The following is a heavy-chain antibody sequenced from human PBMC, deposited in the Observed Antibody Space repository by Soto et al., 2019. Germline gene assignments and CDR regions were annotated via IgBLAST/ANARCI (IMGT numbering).Heavy chain of an antibody. CDR2: ISGSGDST. J-gene: IGHJ6*03. V-gene: IGHV3-23*01. Sequence: GGSLRLSCAASGFTLSSYAMSWVRQAPGKGLEWVSGISGSGDSTYYAASVKGRFTISRDDSKNTLYLQMNSLRAEDTAVYYCAKPPPVRRYYYYMDVWGKGTTVAVSS. CDR3: AKPPPVRRYYYYMDV. CDR1: GFTLSSYA.